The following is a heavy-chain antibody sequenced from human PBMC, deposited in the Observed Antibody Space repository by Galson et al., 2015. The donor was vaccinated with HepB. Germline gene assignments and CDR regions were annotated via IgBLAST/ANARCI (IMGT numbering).Heavy chain of an antibody. CDR2: IRSKANYYAT. V-gene: IGHV3-73*01. CDR3: IRLGDLSGYSSR. Sequence: SLRLSCAASGFIFSGSAIDWVRQASGKGPEWVGRIRSKANYYATLYVPSLKGRFTISRDDSKNMAYLRMRSLKAEDTAVYYCIRLGDLSGYSSRWGQGTLVTVSS. CDR1: GFIFSGSA. D-gene: IGHD2-2*01. J-gene: IGHJ4*02.